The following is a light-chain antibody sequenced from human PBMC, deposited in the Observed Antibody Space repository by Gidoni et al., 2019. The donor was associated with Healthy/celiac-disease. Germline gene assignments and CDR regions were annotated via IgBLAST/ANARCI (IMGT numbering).Light chain of an antibody. J-gene: IGLJ2*01. Sequence: QSALPQPASVSRSPGQSITISCTGTSSDGGGYNYVSWDQQHPGKAPKLMIYEVSNRPSGVANRFSGSKSGNTASLTISGLQAEDEADYYCSSYTSSSTPYVVFGGGTKLTVL. CDR2: EVS. CDR3: SSYTSSSTPYVV. V-gene: IGLV2-14*01. CDR1: SSDGGGYNY.